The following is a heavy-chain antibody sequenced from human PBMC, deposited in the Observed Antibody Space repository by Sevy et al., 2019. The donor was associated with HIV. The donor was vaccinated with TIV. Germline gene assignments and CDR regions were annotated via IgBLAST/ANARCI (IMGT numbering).Heavy chain of an antibody. CDR2: IYPGDSDT. CDR3: ARPRNRITMVRGGAFDI. J-gene: IGHJ3*02. V-gene: IGHV5-51*01. Sequence: GESLKISCKGSGYSFTSYWIGWVRQMPGKGLEWMGIIYPGDSDTRYSPSFQGQVTISADKSISTAYLQWSSLKASDTAMYYCARPRNRITMVRGGAFDIWGQGTMVTVSS. CDR1: GYSFTSYW. D-gene: IGHD3-10*01.